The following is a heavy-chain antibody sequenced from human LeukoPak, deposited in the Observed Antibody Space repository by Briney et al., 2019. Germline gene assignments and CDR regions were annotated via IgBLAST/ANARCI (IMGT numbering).Heavy chain of an antibody. CDR2: ISAYNGNT. CDR1: GYTFTGYY. D-gene: IGHD4-17*01. Sequence: ASVKVSCKASGYTFTGYYMHWVRQAPGQGLEWMGWISAYNGNTNYAQKLQGRVTMTTDTSTSTAYMELRGLRSDDTAVYYCAGGDGELQHWGQGTLVTVSS. CDR3: AGGDGELQH. J-gene: IGHJ1*01. V-gene: IGHV1-18*04.